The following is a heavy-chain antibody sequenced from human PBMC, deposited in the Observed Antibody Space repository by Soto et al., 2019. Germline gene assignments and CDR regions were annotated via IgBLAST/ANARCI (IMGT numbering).Heavy chain of an antibody. CDR1: GFTFSSYG. CDR2: ISYDGSNK. D-gene: IGHD1-1*01. J-gene: IGHJ6*02. CDR3: AIGILGDAARLENYYYYGMDV. V-gene: IGHV3-30*03. Sequence: GSLRLSCAASGFTFSSYGMHWVRQAPGKGLEWVAVISYDGSNKYYADSVKGRFTISRDNSKNTLYLQMNSLRAEDTAVYYCAIGILGDAARLENYYYYGMDVWGQGTTVTVSS.